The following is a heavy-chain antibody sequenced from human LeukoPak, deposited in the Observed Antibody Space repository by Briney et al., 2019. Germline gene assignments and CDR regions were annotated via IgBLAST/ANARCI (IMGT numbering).Heavy chain of an antibody. D-gene: IGHD3-3*01. CDR3: ARDNPRDFWSNFDY. Sequence: GASVKVSCKASGYTFTSYGISWVRQAPGQGLEWMGRIIPILGIANYAQKFQGRVTITADKSTSTAYMELSSLRSEDTAVYYCARDNPRDFWSNFDYWGQGTLVTVSS. V-gene: IGHV1-69*04. CDR1: GYTFTSYG. CDR2: IIPILGIA. J-gene: IGHJ4*02.